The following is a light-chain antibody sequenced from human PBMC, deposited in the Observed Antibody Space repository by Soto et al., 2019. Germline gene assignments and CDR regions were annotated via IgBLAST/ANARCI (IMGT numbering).Light chain of an antibody. Sequence: DIVMTQSPDSLAVSLGERATITCKSSHIIFYSSNNKNFLALYQQKPGQAPRLLIYDASNRATGIPARFSGSGSGTDFTLTISSLEPEDFAVYYCQQRSNWPSFGPGTKVDI. J-gene: IGKJ3*01. CDR3: QQRSNWPS. V-gene: IGKV3-11*01. CDR1: HIIFYSSNNKNF. CDR2: DAS.